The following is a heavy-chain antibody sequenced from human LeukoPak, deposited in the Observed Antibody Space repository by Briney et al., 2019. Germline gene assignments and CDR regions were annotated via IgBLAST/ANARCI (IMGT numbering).Heavy chain of an antibody. Sequence: GGSLRLSCAASGFTFSNYYMDWVRQAPGKGLEWVANIRQDGSAQFYADSVKGRFTISRDNAKNSLYLQMNSLRDEDTAVYYCARWLYSSGWAIDYWGQGTLVTVSS. D-gene: IGHD6-19*01. V-gene: IGHV3-7*01. J-gene: IGHJ4*02. CDR2: IRQDGSAQ. CDR3: ARWLYSSGWAIDY. CDR1: GFTFSNYY.